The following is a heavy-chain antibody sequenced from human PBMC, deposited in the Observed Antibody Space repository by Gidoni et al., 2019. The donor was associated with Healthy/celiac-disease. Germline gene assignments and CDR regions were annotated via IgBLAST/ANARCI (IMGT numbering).Heavy chain of an antibody. J-gene: IGHJ6*01. CDR3: ARNTAMGTYYYYGMDV. V-gene: IGHV2-70*15. CDR1: GFPLSTSGRC. CDR2: IDWDDDK. D-gene: IGHD5-18*01. Sequence: QVTLSESGPALVKPTRTLTLTGTFSGFPLSTSGRCVSWIRQPPGKALEWLARIDWDDDKYYRHSLKTRLTISKDTYKNQVVLTMTNMDPVDTATYYCARNTAMGTYYYYGMDVWGQGTTVTVS.